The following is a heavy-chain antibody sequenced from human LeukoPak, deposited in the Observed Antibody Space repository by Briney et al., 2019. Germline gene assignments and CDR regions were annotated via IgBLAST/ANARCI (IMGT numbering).Heavy chain of an antibody. J-gene: IGHJ4*01. V-gene: IGHV4-39*02. D-gene: IGHD1-26*01. CDR3: ASVLQSGTYPSGSDYYFDS. CDR1: GDSINNDNYY. CDR2: VYHNGHT. Sequence: SETLSLTCYVSGDSINNDNYYWGWVRQSPGAGLEWLGSVYHNGHTIYTPSLKSRLTLSVDTSKDHFSLNLTSATAADAAVYFCASVLQSGTYPSGSDYYFDSWGRGTLVTVTS.